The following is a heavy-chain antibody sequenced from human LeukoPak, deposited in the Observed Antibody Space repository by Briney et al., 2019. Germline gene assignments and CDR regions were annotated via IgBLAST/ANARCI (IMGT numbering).Heavy chain of an antibody. CDR2: ISSSSSTI. CDR3: ARSNGWVSY. V-gene: IGHV3-11*04. J-gene: IGHJ4*02. D-gene: IGHD6-19*01. CDR1: GFTFSDHY. Sequence: GGSLRLSCAASGFTFSDHYMSRIRQAPGKGLEWVSYISSSSSTIYYADSVKGRFTVSRDNAKNSLYLQMNSLRAEDTAVYYCARSNGWVSYWGQGTLVTVSS.